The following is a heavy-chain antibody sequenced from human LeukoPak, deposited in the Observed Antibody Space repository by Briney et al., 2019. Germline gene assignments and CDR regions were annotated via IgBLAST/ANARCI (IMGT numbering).Heavy chain of an antibody. D-gene: IGHD6-19*01. V-gene: IGHV4-39*01. CDR3: ARHDSSGQYFQH. CDR1: TGSITSNNYF. J-gene: IGHJ1*01. CDR2: IYYSGST. Sequence: SETLSLTCTVATGSITSNNYFWGWIRHPPWKGLEWIGTIYYSGSTYYNPSLKSRFTISVDTSKNRSSLGLRSVTAADTAVYYCARHDSSGQYFQHWGQGTLVTVSS.